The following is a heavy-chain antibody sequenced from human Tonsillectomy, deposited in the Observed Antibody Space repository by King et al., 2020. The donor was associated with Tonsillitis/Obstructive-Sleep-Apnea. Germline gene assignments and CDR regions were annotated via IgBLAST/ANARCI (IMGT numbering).Heavy chain of an antibody. Sequence: VQLVESGGGLVQPGGSLRLSCAASGFTFSDHYMDWVRQAPGKGLEWVGRTRNEAHSYTTEYAASVKGRFTISRDDSENSLYLQMNSLKTEDTAVYYCARVRTSSPVYNLDYWGQGTLVTVSS. CDR2: TRNEAHSYTT. D-gene: IGHD1-14*01. J-gene: IGHJ4*02. CDR1: GFTFSDHY. V-gene: IGHV3-72*01. CDR3: ARVRTSSPVYNLDY.